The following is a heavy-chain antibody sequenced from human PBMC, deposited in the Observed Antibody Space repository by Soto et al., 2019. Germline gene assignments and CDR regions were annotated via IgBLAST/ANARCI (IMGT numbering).Heavy chain of an antibody. CDR3: ARGGSLYWYFDR. J-gene: IGHJ2*01. CDR1: GYTFTSYA. Sequence: QVQLVQSGAEVKKPGASVKVSCKASGYTFTSYAMHWVRQAPGQRLEWMGWINAGNGNTKYSQKFQGRVTITRDTSASTADMELSSLRSEDTAVYYCARGGSLYWYFDRWGRGTLVTVSS. V-gene: IGHV1-3*01. D-gene: IGHD1-26*01. CDR2: INAGNGNT.